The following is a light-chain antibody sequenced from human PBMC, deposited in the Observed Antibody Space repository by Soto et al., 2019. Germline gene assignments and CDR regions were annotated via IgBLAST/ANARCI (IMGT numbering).Light chain of an antibody. CDR1: SNDIGAYNY. CDR2: EVI. J-gene: IGLJ3*02. V-gene: IGLV2-14*01. Sequence: QSALTQPTSVSASPGQSITISCTGTSNDIGAYNYVSWYRQPPGEAPKVLIFEVINRPSGVSHRFSGSKSGNTASLTISGLQAADEGDYYCCSFTVNTTWVFGGGTKLTVL. CDR3: CSFTVNTTWV.